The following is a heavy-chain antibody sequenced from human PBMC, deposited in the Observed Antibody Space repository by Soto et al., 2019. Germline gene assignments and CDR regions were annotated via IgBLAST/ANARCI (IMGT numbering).Heavy chain of an antibody. CDR1: GFTFSSYG. V-gene: IGHV3-30*03. J-gene: IGHJ5*02. Sequence: GGSLRLSCAASGFTFSSYGMHWVRQAPGKGLEWVAVISYDGSNKYYADSVKGRFTISRDNSKNTLYLQMNSLRAEDTAVYYCARGCSGGSCYSREEPGNWFDPWGQGTLVTVSS. CDR2: ISYDGSNK. D-gene: IGHD2-15*01. CDR3: ARGCSGGSCYSREEPGNWFDP.